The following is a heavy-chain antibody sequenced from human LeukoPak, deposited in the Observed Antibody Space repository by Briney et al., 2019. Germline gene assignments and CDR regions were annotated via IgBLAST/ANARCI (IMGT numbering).Heavy chain of an antibody. CDR1: GFTFSNYD. V-gene: IGHV3-13*04. CDR3: ARLTRGIDS. Sequence: GGALRLSCAASGFTFSNYDMHWVRQAAGKGLEWVSPTLPTGDTYYPGSVKGRFTIPRQDATKSFYLQMNNLRAGDTDVYYCARLTRGIDSWGHGTLVTVSS. CDR2: TLPTGDT. D-gene: IGHD3-3*02. J-gene: IGHJ5*01.